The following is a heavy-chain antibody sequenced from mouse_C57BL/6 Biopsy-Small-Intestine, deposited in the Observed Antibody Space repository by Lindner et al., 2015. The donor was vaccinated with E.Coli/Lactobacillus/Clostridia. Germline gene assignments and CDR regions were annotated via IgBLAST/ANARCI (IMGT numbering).Heavy chain of an antibody. Sequence: VQLQESGGDLVKPGGSLKLSCAASGFTFSSYGMSWVRQTPDKRLEWVATISSGGSYTYYPDSVKGRFTISRDNAKNTLYLQMSSLKSEDTAMYYCARQMSSPYAMDYWGQGTSVTVSS. CDR1: GFTFSSYG. J-gene: IGHJ4*01. V-gene: IGHV5-6*01. CDR3: ARQMSSPYAMDY. CDR2: ISSGGSYT.